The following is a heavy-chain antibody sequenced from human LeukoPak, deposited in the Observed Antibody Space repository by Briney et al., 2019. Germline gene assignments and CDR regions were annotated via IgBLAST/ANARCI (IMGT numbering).Heavy chain of an antibody. V-gene: IGHV3-23*01. CDR3: AKGTTFGFPGYFQH. CDR2: ITGNGANT. Sequence: GGSLRLSCAASGFTFSSYGMSWVRQAPGKGLEWVSAITGNGANTFYADSVKGRFTISRDNSKNTMYLQMNSLRAEDTAVYYCAKGTTFGFPGYFQHWGQGTLVTVSS. J-gene: IGHJ1*01. CDR1: GFTFSSYG. D-gene: IGHD3-16*01.